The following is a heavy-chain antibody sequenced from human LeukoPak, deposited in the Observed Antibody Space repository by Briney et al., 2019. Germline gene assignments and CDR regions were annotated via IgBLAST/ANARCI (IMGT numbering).Heavy chain of an antibody. Sequence: SETLSLTCTVSGGSISTYYWNWIRQPAGKGLEWIGRIYTSGSTNYNPSLKSRVTMSVDTSKNQLSLKLSSVTAADTAVYYCARDFVVAATPAAFDIWGQGTMVTVSS. V-gene: IGHV4-4*07. CDR2: IYTSGST. CDR3: ARDFVVAATPAAFDI. J-gene: IGHJ3*02. CDR1: GGSISTYY. D-gene: IGHD2-15*01.